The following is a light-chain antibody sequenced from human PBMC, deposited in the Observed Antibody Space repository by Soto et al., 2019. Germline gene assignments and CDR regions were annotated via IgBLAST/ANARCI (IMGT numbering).Light chain of an antibody. Sequence: IQMTQSPSTLSGSVGDRVTITCRASQTISSWLAWYQQKPGKAPKLLIYKASTLKSGVPSRFSGSGSGTEFTLTISSLQPDDFATYYCQHYNSYSEACGQGTK. CDR3: QHYNSYSEA. CDR1: QTISSW. CDR2: KAS. J-gene: IGKJ1*01. V-gene: IGKV1-5*03.